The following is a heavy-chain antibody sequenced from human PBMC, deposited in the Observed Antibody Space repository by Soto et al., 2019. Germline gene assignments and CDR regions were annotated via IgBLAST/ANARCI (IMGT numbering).Heavy chain of an antibody. D-gene: IGHD5-12*01. Sequence: ASVKVSCKAFGYTFTIYYIHWVRQAPGQGLEWMGVINTSGGSPTYAQKFQDRVTMTRDTSTSTVYMELSSLRSEDTAVYYCARNRGSRRTSDYWGQGTLVTVSS. J-gene: IGHJ4*02. V-gene: IGHV1-46*01. CDR1: GYTFTIYY. CDR2: INTSGGSP. CDR3: ARNRGSRRTSDY.